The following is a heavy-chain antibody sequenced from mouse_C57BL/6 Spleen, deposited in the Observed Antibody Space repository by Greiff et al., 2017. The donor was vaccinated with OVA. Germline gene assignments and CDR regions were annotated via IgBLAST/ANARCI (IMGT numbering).Heavy chain of an antibody. CDR1: GYAFSSSW. CDR3: ANLYDGYLYFDY. D-gene: IGHD2-3*01. CDR2: IYPGDGDT. J-gene: IGHJ2*01. V-gene: IGHV1-82*01. Sequence: VQLQQSGPELVKPGASVKISCKASGYAFSSSWMNWVKQRPGTGLEWIGRIYPGDGDTNYNGKFKGKATLTADKSSSTAYMQLSSLTSEDSAVYFCANLYDGYLYFDYWGQGTTLTVSS.